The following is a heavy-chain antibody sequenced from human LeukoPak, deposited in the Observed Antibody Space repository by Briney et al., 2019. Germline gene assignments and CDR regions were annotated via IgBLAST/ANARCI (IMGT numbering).Heavy chain of an antibody. CDR1: GFTFSSYA. CDR2: ISGSGGST. D-gene: IGHD2-15*01. CDR3: AKTDLPRVDWSVMDV. V-gene: IGHV3-23*01. Sequence: GGSLRLSCAASGFTFSSYAMSWVRQAPGKGLEWVSAISGSGGSTYYADSVKGRFTISRDNSKNTLYLQMNSLRVEDTAVYYCAKTDLPRVDWSVMDVWGQGTTVTVSS. J-gene: IGHJ6*02.